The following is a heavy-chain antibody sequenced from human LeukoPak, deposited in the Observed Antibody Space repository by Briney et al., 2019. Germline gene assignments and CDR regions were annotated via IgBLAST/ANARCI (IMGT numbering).Heavy chain of an antibody. Sequence: SVKVSCKASGGTFSSYAISWVRQAPGQGLEWMGGIIPIFGTANYAQKFQGRVTITADESTSTAYMELSSLRSEDTAVYYCARVTDSSSWLNWFDPWGQGTLVTVSS. CDR1: GGTFSSYA. V-gene: IGHV1-69*13. CDR2: IIPIFGTA. J-gene: IGHJ5*02. D-gene: IGHD6-13*01. CDR3: ARVTDSSSWLNWFDP.